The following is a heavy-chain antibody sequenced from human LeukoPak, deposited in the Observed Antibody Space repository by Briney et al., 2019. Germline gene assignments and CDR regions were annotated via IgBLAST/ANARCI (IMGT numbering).Heavy chain of an antibody. CDR2: ISAYNGNT. Sequence: GSVTVSSTASGYTFTSYGISWVRQAPGQRLEGMGWISAYNGNTNYAQKLQGRVTMTTDTSTSTAYMELRSLRSDDTAVYYCATSGIGPAAGYYYYGMDVWGQGTTVTVSS. D-gene: IGHD2-2*01. CDR1: GYTFTSYG. J-gene: IGHJ6*02. CDR3: ATSGIGPAAGYYYYGMDV. V-gene: IGHV1-18*01.